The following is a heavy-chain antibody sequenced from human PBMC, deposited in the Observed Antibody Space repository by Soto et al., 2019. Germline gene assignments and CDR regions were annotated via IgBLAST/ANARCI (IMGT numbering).Heavy chain of an antibody. CDR1: GGTFNNFA. Sequence: QVQLVQSGAEVKKPGSSVKVSCKASGGTFNNFAINWVRLAPGQGLEWMGGIIPIFDSPNYAQKFKDRVKITADKSTTTAYMGLSSLTSDDTAIYYCARGTYCRGIGCYGGYYSYYDMDVWGQGTTVSVSS. J-gene: IGHJ6*02. D-gene: IGHD2-15*01. V-gene: IGHV1-69*06. CDR2: IIPIFDSP. CDR3: ARGTYCRGIGCYGGYYSYYDMDV.